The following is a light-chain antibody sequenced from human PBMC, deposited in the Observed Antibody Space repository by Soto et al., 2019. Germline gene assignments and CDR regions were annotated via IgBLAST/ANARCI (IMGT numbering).Light chain of an antibody. V-gene: IGLV2-14*01. Sequence: QSALTQPASVSGSPGQSITISCTGTSSDVGGYNYVSWYQQHPSKAPKLMIYDVSNRPPGVSNRFSGSKSGNTASLTISGLQAEDEADYYCSSYTSSSTNVVFGGGTKLTVL. CDR1: SSDVGGYNY. J-gene: IGLJ2*01. CDR3: SSYTSSSTNVV. CDR2: DVS.